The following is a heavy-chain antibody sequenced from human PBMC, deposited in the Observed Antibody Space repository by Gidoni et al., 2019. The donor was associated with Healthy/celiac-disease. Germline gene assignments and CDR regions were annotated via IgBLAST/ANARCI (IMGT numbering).Heavy chain of an antibody. J-gene: IGHJ6*02. Sequence: QVQLQESGPGLVKPSETLSLTCTVSGGSISSYYWSWIRQPPGKGLEWIGYIYYSGSTNYNPSLKSRVTISVDTSKNQFSLKLSSVTAADTAVYYCARYTGCTSCQENYYGMDVWGQGTTVTVSS. D-gene: IGHD2-2*01. V-gene: IGHV4-59*01. CDR1: GGSISSYY. CDR3: ARYTGCTSCQENYYGMDV. CDR2: IYYSGST.